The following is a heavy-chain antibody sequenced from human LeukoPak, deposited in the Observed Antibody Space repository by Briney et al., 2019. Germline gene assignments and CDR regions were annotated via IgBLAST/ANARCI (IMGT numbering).Heavy chain of an antibody. CDR3: AKQLGYCSDGSCYFPY. V-gene: IGHV3-23*01. J-gene: IGHJ4*02. CDR2: IGSSGGGI. CDR1: GFTFSTYT. Sequence: PGGSLRLSCAASGFTFSTYTMYWVRHPPGKGLEWVSIIGSSGGGIHYADSVKGRFTISRDNSKNALYLQMNSLRAEDTAVYYCAKQLGYCSDGSCYFPYWGQGTLVTVSS. D-gene: IGHD2-15*01.